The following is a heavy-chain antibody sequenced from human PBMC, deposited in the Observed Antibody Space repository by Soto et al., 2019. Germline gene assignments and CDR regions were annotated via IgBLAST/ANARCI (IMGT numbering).Heavy chain of an antibody. Sequence: ASVKVSCKASGYTFSGYYIHWLRQAPGQGPEWMGWINPNSGGTNYAQKFQGRVTVTRDTPTSTAYMELSRLTSDDTAVYYCARSLTEGYCTITGCYTRPLYGMDVWGQGXTVTVSS. CDR1: GYTFSGYY. V-gene: IGHV1-2*02. D-gene: IGHD2-2*02. CDR3: ARSLTEGYCTITGCYTRPLYGMDV. CDR2: INPNSGGT. J-gene: IGHJ6*02.